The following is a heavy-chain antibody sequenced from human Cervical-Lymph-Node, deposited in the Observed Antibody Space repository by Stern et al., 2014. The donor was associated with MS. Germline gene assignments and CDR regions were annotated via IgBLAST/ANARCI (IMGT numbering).Heavy chain of an antibody. V-gene: IGHV3-9*01. D-gene: IGHD3-16*01. J-gene: IGHJ5*02. Sequence: QLVESGGGLVQPGRSLRLSCEASGFKFDDFAMHWVRHAPGKGLEWVSGLGWNSEGRGYADAVQCRCTISRDNAKSSLYLQMNSLTAEDTALYYCAKADDYAAGIDAWGQGTLVVVSS. CDR3: AKADDYAAGIDA. CDR1: GFKFDDFA. CDR2: LGWNSEGR.